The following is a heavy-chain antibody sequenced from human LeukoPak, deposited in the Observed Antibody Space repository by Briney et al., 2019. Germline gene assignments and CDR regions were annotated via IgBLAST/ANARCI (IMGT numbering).Heavy chain of an antibody. V-gene: IGHV3-74*01. CDR2: INSDGSST. Sequence: GGSLRLSCAASGFTFSSYWMSWVRQAPGKGLVWVSRINSDGSSTSYADSVKGRFTISRDNSKNTLYLQMNSLRAEDTAVYYCARGRGYSHSNWVDPWGQGTMVTVSA. CDR1: GFTFSSYW. CDR3: ARGRGYSHSNWVDP. J-gene: IGHJ5*02. D-gene: IGHD5-18*01.